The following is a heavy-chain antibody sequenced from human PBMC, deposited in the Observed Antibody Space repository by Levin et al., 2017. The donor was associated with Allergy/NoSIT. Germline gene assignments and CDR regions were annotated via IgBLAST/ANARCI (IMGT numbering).Heavy chain of an antibody. CDR2: FFYTGTT. Sequence: ASETLSLTCTVSGGSISGYYWSWIRQPPGKGLEWLGHFFYTGTTKYSPSLKSRVTISLDTSKKQFSLKLSTVTAADTAIYYCARGSFYDSGGDYHDSWGQGTLVTVSS. CDR3: ARGSFYDSGGDYHDS. V-gene: IGHV4-59*01. J-gene: IGHJ5*01. CDR1: GGSISGYY. D-gene: IGHD3-22*01.